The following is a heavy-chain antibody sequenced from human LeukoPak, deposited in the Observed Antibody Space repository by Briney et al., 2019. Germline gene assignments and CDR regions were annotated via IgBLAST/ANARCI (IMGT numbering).Heavy chain of an antibody. J-gene: IGHJ4*02. D-gene: IGHD6-19*01. CDR2: IYDSGST. CDR3: ARQVVAVAGTGYFDY. V-gene: IGHV4-39*01. Sequence: SETLSLTCTVSGGSIRSSSYYWGWIRQPPGKGLEWIGSIYDSGSTYYNASLKSRGTISVDTSKNQFSLKLNSVTAADTAVYFCARQVVAVAGTGYFDYWGQGTLVTVSS. CDR1: GGSIRSSSYY.